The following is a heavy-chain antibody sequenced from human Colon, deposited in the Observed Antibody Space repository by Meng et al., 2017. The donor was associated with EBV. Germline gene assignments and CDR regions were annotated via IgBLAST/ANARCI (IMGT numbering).Heavy chain of an antibody. D-gene: IGHD6-19*01. V-gene: IGHV4-34*01. Sequence: WGIGLLKSSETLSLPWPVDGGSVSGHSWPWIRQPPGKGPEWIGENNHSGSTNYNPSLKSRVTISTDTAKNQFSLKVKSVTAADTAVYFCARLYPPDQWLLTSDTSEYWGQGTLVTVSS. J-gene: IGHJ4*02. CDR3: ARLYPPDQWLLTSDTSEY. CDR2: NNHSGST. CDR1: GGSVSGHS.